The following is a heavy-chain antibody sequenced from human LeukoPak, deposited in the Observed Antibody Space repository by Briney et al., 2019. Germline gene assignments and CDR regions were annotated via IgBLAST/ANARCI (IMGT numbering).Heavy chain of an antibody. D-gene: IGHD1-26*01. CDR3: ARDSGSYSGPEIDY. V-gene: IGHV4-39*07. CDR2: IYFIGST. J-gene: IGHJ4*02. CDR1: GGSISSTSYY. Sequence: SETLSLTCTVSGGSISSTSYYWGWIRQPPGKGLEWIGSIYFIGSTYYNPSLKSRVSMSVDTSKNQFSLKLSSVTAADTAVYYCARDSGSYSGPEIDYWGQGTLVTVSS.